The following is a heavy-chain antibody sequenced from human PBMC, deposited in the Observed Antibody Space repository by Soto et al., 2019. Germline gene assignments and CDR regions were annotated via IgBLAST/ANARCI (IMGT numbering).Heavy chain of an antibody. CDR2: IYYSGST. D-gene: IGHD2-2*01. J-gene: IGHJ5*02. CDR1: GGSISSGGYY. CDR3: ARDLRYCSSTSCYSNWFDP. V-gene: IGHV4-31*03. Sequence: PSETLSLTCTVSGGSISSGGYYWSWIRQHPGKGLEWIGYIYYSGSTYYNPSLKSRVTISVDTSKNQFSLKLSSVTAADTAAYYCARDLRYCSSTSCYSNWFDPWGQGTLVTVSS.